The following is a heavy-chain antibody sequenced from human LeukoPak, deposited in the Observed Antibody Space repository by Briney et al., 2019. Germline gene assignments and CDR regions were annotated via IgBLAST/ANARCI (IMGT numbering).Heavy chain of an antibody. V-gene: IGHV1-2*02. D-gene: IGHD3-22*01. CDR1: GYTFTGYY. Sequence: ASVKVSCKASGYTFTGYYMHWVRQAPGQGLEWMGWINPNSGGTNYAQKFQGRVTMTRDTSISTAYMELSRLRSDDTAVYYCARDGDDSSGYSLLNGAFDIWGQGTMVTVSS. J-gene: IGHJ3*02. CDR2: INPNSGGT. CDR3: ARDGDDSSGYSLLNGAFDI.